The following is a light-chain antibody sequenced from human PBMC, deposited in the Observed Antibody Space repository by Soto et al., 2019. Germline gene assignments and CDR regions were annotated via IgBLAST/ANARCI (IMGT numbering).Light chain of an antibody. CDR3: NSYADNNNFV. Sequence: QSALTQPPSASGSPGQSVTISCTGASGDIGRYNYVSWYQHHPGKAPKLIIYEVSKRPSGVPDRFSGSKSGNTASLTVSGLQAEDEAAYYCNSYADNNNFVFGPGTKVTVL. CDR2: EVS. V-gene: IGLV2-8*01. CDR1: SGDIGRYNY. J-gene: IGLJ1*01.